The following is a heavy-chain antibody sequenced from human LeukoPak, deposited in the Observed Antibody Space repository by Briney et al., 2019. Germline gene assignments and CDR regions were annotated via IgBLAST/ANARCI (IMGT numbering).Heavy chain of an antibody. Sequence: PSETLSLTCTVSGGSISSSYYWGWIRQPPGKGLEWIGSIYYSGSTYYNPSLKSRVTIPVDTSKNQFSLKLSSVTAADTAVYYCARQYSDAFDIWGQGTMVTVSS. D-gene: IGHD2-21*01. CDR2: IYYSGST. CDR1: GGSISSSYY. V-gene: IGHV4-39*01. J-gene: IGHJ3*02. CDR3: ARQYSDAFDI.